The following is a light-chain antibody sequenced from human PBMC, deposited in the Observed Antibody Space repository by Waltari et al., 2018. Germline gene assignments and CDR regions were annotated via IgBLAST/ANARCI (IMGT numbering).Light chain of an antibody. CDR2: SDY. CDR3: AAWDDSLSGVV. Sequence: QPVLTQPPSVSGTPGQRVTISCSGSRSNIGDFSVNWYQHIPGSAPRLLIYSDYQRPSGVPDRFSGSKSGTSASLVVSGLQSDDEADYYCAAWDDSLSGVVFGGGTKLTVL. V-gene: IGLV1-44*01. J-gene: IGLJ2*01. CDR1: RSNIGDFS.